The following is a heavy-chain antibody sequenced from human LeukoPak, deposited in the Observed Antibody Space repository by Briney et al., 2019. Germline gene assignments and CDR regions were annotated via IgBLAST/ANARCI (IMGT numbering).Heavy chain of an antibody. V-gene: IGHV4-34*01. Sequence: SETLSLTCAVYGGSFSGYYWSWIRQPPGKGLEWIGEINHSGSTNYNPSLKSRVTISVDTSKNQFSLKLSSVTAADTAVYYCARHRGSGSYVNYYYYMDVWGKGTTVTISS. D-gene: IGHD1-26*01. J-gene: IGHJ6*03. CDR1: GGSFSGYY. CDR3: ARHRGSGSYVNYYYYMDV. CDR2: INHSGST.